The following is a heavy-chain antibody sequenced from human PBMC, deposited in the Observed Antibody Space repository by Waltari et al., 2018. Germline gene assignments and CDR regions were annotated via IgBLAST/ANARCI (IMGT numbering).Heavy chain of an antibody. V-gene: IGHV4-59*01. J-gene: IGHJ2*01. Sequence: QVQLQESGPGLVKPSETLSLTCTVSGGSIRSYYWSWIRQPPGKGLEWIGYIYYSGSTNYNPSLKSRVTISVDTSKTQCSLKLSSVTAADTAVYYCARAWGSYGYEFLDFDLWGRGTLVTVSS. CDR2: IYYSGST. CDR1: GGSIRSYY. D-gene: IGHD5-18*01. CDR3: ARAWGSYGYEFLDFDL.